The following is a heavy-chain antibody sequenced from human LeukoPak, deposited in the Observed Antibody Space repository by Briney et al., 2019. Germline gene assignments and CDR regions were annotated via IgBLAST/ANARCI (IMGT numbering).Heavy chain of an antibody. J-gene: IGHJ4*02. V-gene: IGHV4-61*08. CDR1: GGSISSGGYY. CDR3: AVIEDSGGNSVNY. CDR2: IYYSGST. D-gene: IGHD4-23*01. Sequence: PSETLSLTCTVSGGSISSGGYYWSWTRQPPGKGLEWIGYIYYSGSTNYNPPLKTRATISVDTSKNQFSLKLSSVTAADPAGVSCAVIEDSGGNSVNYWGQGALVTVTS.